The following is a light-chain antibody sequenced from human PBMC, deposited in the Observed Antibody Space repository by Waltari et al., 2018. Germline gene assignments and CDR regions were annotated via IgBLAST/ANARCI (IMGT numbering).Light chain of an antibody. V-gene: IGKV3-11*01. CDR1: RGVTKY. CDR2: EAS. J-gene: IGKJ2*01. Sequence: EIVLTQSPAILSLSPGERATLSSRPSRGVTKYLSWYQLKPGQAPRLRIYEASNRAPGIPTRFSGSGSGTDFTLTISSLEPDDFAVYFCHLRSNWRYTFGQGTKLEIK. CDR3: HLRSNWRYT.